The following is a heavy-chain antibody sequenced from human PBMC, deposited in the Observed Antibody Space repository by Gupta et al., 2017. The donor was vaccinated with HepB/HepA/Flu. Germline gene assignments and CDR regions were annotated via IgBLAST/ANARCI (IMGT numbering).Heavy chain of an antibody. CDR2: IWYDGSNK. D-gene: IGHD3/OR15-3a*01. CDR3: AREVSRRTSPYMDV. CDR1: GFTFSSYG. V-gene: IGHV3-33*01. J-gene: IGHJ6*03. Sequence: QVQLVESGGGVVQPGRSLRLSCAASGFTFSSYGMHWVRQAPGKGLEWVAVIWYDGSNKYYADSVKGRFTISRDNSKNTLYLQMNSLRAEDTAVYYCAREVSRRTSPYMDVWGKGTTVTVSS.